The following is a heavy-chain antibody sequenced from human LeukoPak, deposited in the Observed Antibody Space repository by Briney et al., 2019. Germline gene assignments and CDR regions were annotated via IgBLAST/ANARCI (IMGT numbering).Heavy chain of an antibody. CDR2: IYHSGST. V-gene: IGHV4-4*02. D-gene: IGHD6-13*01. Sequence: PSETLSLTCAVSGGSISSSNWWSWVRPPPGKGLEWIGEIYHSGSTNYNPSLKSRVTISVDKSKNQFSLKLSSVTAVDTAVYYCASNLIAAAGTYGYWGQGTLVTVSS. CDR1: GGSISSSNW. CDR3: ASNLIAAAGTYGY. J-gene: IGHJ4*02.